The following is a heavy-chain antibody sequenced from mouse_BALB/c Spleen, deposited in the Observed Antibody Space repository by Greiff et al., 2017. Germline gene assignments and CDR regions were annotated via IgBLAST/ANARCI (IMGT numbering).Heavy chain of an antibody. CDR2: ISSGGSYT. Sequence: EVKLVESGGGLVKPGGSLKLSCAASGFTFSSYTMSWVRQTPEKRLEWVATISSGGSYTYYPDGVKGRFTISRDNAKNTLYLQMSSLKSEDTAMYYCTRDGSPAWFAYWGQGTLVTVSA. V-gene: IGHV5-6-4*01. CDR3: TRDGSPAWFAY. D-gene: IGHD2-2*01. J-gene: IGHJ3*01. CDR1: GFTFSSYT.